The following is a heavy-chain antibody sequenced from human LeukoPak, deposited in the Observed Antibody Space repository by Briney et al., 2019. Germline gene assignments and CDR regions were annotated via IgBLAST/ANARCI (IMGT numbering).Heavy chain of an antibody. J-gene: IGHJ6*03. D-gene: IGHD6-13*01. CDR2: IYHSGST. CDR3: AREYVGYSSSFYYYYYYMDV. V-gene: IGHV4-38-2*02. CDR1: GYSISSGYY. Sequence: SETLSLTCTVSGYSISSGYYWGWIRQPPGKGLEWIGSIYHSGSTYYNPSLKSRVTISVDTSKNQFSLKLSSVTAADTAVYYCAREYVGYSSSFYYYYYYMDVWGKGTTVTVSS.